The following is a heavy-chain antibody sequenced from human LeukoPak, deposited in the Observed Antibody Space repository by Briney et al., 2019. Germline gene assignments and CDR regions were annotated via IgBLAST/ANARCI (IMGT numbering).Heavy chain of an antibody. J-gene: IGHJ4*02. CDR3: ARGQVGRAGTFRIWAYFDH. Sequence: PSETLSLTCAVYGGSFSGYYWSWIRQPPGKGLEWIGAINHSGSTNYNPSLKSRVTISVDTSKNQFSLKLSSVTAADTAVYYCARGQVGRAGTFRIWAYFDHWGQGTLVIVSS. CDR2: INHSGST. V-gene: IGHV4-34*01. CDR1: GGSFSGYY. D-gene: IGHD6-19*01.